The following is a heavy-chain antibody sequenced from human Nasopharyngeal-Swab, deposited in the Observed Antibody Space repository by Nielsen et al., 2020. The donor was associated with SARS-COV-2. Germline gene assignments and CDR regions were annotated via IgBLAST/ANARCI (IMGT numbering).Heavy chain of an antibody. CDR2: FIPLFGSA. CDR1: GGTFRNYA. D-gene: IGHD1-1*01. V-gene: IGHV1-69*13. J-gene: IGHJ4*02. Sequence: SVKVSCKASGGTFRNYAISWVRQAPGQRLEWMGGFIPLFGSANYAQRFQGRLTITADESTSTAYMELSSLRSEDTAVYYCARGNNWSAIGGHFDYWGQGTLVTVSS. CDR3: ARGNNWSAIGGHFDY.